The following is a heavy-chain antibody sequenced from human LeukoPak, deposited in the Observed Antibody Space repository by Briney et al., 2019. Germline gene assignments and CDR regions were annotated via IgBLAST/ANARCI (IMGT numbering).Heavy chain of an antibody. Sequence: PGGSLRLSCAASGFTFSSYGMSWVRQAPGKGLEWVAFIRYDGSNKYYADSVKGRFTISRDNSKNTLYLQMNSLRAEDTAVYYCAKARSGVSWAFDIWGQGTMVTVS. CDR2: IRYDGSNK. V-gene: IGHV3-30*02. CDR3: AKARSGVSWAFDI. J-gene: IGHJ3*02. CDR1: GFTFSSYG. D-gene: IGHD3-10*01.